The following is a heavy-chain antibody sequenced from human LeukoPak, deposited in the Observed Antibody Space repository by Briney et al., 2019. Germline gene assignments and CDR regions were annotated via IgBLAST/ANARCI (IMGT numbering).Heavy chain of an antibody. CDR2: TYYRSKWYN. CDR1: GDSVSSNSAA. CDR3: AREERRFYGSGSYYY. V-gene: IGHV6-1*01. D-gene: IGHD3-10*01. J-gene: IGHJ4*02. Sequence: SQTLSLTCALSGDSVSSNSAAWNWIRQSPSRGLEWLGSTYYRSKWYNDYAVSVKSRITINPDTSKNQFSLQLNSVTPEDTAVYYCAREERRFYGSGSYYYWGQGTLVTVSS.